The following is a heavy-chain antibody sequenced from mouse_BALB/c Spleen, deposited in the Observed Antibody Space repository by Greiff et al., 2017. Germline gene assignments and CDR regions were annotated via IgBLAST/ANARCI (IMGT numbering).Heavy chain of an antibody. Sequence: VQLKESGPGLVKPSQSLSLTCSVTGYSITSGYYWNWIRQFPGNKLEWMGYISYDGSNNYNPSLKNRISITRDTSKNQFFLKLNSVTTEDTATYYCAREGDVWGAGTTVTVSS. CDR3: AREGDV. J-gene: IGHJ1*01. CDR1: GYSITSGYY. CDR2: ISYDGSN. V-gene: IGHV3-6*02.